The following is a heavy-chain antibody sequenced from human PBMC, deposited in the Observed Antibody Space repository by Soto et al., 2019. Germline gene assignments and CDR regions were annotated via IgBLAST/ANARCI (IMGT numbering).Heavy chain of an antibody. CDR3: EKHIPKVNMKYYFDY. D-gene: IGHD4-17*01. Sequence: GGSLRLSCAASGFTFSSFAMSWVRQAPGKGLEWVSTISGTGGSTYYADSVKGRFTISRDNSKNTLSLQMNSLRAEDTAVYFCEKHIPKVNMKYYFDYWGQGTLVNVSA. CDR2: ISGTGGST. V-gene: IGHV3-23*01. CDR1: GFTFSSFA. J-gene: IGHJ4*02.